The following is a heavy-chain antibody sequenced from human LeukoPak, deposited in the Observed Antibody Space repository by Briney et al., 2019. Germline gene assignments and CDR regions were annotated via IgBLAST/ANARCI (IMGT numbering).Heavy chain of an antibody. Sequence: GGSLRLSCAASGFTFSSYGMHWVRQAPGKGLEWVAVIWYDGSNKYYADSVKGRFTISRDNSKNTLYLQMNSLRAEDTAVYYCAREFSSSFGALDYWGQGTLVTVSS. D-gene: IGHD6-6*01. CDR2: IWYDGSNK. V-gene: IGHV3-33*01. CDR1: GFTFSSYG. J-gene: IGHJ4*02. CDR3: AREFSSSFGALDY.